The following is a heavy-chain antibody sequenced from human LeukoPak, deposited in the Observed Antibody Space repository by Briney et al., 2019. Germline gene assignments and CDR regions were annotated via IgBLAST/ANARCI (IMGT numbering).Heavy chain of an antibody. J-gene: IGHJ4*02. Sequence: GGSLRLSCAASGFTFSSYSMNWVRQAPGKGLEWVSSINSDSSLMFYAESVKGRFNISRDNARNSLYLQMNSLRAEDTAVYYCIRDLSDDYSLDYWGQGALVTVSS. CDR3: IRDLSDDYSLDY. V-gene: IGHV3-21*01. CDR1: GFTFSSYS. CDR2: INSDSSLM. D-gene: IGHD3-16*01.